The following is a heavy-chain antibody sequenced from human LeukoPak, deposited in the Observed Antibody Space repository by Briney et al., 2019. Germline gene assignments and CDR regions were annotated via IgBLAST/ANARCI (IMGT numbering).Heavy chain of an antibody. CDR3: ARGGSGYYFRIYYYYYMDV. CDR2: IIPIFGTA. V-gene: IGHV1-69*05. D-gene: IGHD3-22*01. J-gene: IGHJ6*03. CDR1: GGTFSSYA. Sequence: SVKVSCKASGGTFSSYAISWVRQAPGQGLEWMGGIIPIFGTANYAQKFQGRVTITTDESTSTAYMELSSLRSEDTAVYYCARGGSGYYFRIYYYYYMDVWGKGTTVTVSS.